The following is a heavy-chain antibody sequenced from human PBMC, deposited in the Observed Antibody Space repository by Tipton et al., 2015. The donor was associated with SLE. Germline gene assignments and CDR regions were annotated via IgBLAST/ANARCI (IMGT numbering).Heavy chain of an antibody. CDR1: GASISSGAIY. V-gene: IGHV4-31*02. J-gene: IGHJ4*02. CDR2: ISYSGGT. Sequence: LRLSCSVSGASISSGAIYWSWFRHHPGKGLEWIGYISYSGGTYHNPTLKSRVTLSVDTSKNQFSLKLSSVTAADTAIYYCARQSHDVPHTAAFDYWGQGTLVTVSS. D-gene: IGHD1-1*01. CDR3: ARQSHDVPHTAAFDY.